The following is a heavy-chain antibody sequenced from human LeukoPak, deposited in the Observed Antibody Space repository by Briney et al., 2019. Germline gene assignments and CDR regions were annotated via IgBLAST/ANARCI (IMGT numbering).Heavy chain of an antibody. D-gene: IGHD3-22*01. J-gene: IGHJ4*02. CDR1: GYTFTSYA. Sequence: ASVKVSCKASGYTFTSYAMNWVRQAPGQGLEWMGWINTNTGNPTYAQGFTGRFVFSLDTSVSTAYLQISSLKAEDTAVHYCARVLLFYNTSGLYSIPFDYWGQGTLVTVSS. CDR3: ARVLLFYNTSGLYSIPFDY. CDR2: INTNTGNP. V-gene: IGHV7-4-1*02.